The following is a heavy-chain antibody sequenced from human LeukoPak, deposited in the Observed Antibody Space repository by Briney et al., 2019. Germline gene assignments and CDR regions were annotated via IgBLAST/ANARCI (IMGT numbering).Heavy chain of an antibody. CDR1: GGSISSYY. CDR3: TRPYYYDSRIDP. CDR2: VYSSGST. D-gene: IGHD3-22*01. V-gene: IGHV4-4*07. J-gene: IGHJ5*02. Sequence: PSETLSLTCTVSGGSISSYYWSWIRQPAGKGLECIGRVYSSGSTNYNPSLKSRVTMSVDTSKNQLSLKLSSVTAADTAVYYCTRPYYYDSRIDPWGQGILVTVSS.